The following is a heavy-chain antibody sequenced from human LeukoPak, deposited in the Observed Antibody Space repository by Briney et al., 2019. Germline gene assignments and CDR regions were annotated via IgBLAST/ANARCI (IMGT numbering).Heavy chain of an antibody. CDR1: GYMFTTYD. Sequence: ASVKVSCKASGYMFTTYDMNWVRQASGQGPEWMGWMNPNNGRTGYAQKFQGRVTISRDTSTDTAYMELNSLTSEDTAVYYCARGQWDNYGAWYFDHWGQGTLVTVSS. CDR3: ARGQWDNYGAWYFDH. D-gene: IGHD4/OR15-4a*01. V-gene: IGHV1-8*03. CDR2: MNPNNGRT. J-gene: IGHJ4*02.